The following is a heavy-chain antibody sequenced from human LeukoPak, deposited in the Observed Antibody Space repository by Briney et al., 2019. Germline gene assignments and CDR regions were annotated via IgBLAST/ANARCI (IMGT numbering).Heavy chain of an antibody. D-gene: IGHD6-19*01. CDR2: ISDSGSHT. Sequence: GGSLRLSCAASGFIFSNCGMTWVRQAPGKGLEWVSAISDSGSHTYYADSVRGRFTISRDNSKNTLYLQMNSLRAEDTAVYYCAERPVAMDYYDYWGQGALVTVSS. CDR1: GFIFSNCG. V-gene: IGHV3-23*01. J-gene: IGHJ4*02. CDR3: AERPVAMDYYDY.